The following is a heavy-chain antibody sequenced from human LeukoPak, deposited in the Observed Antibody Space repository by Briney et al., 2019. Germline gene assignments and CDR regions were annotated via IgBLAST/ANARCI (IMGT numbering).Heavy chain of an antibody. J-gene: IGHJ4*02. CDR2: TFYRSKWYH. CDR1: GDSVSSNTAA. Sequence: SQTLSLTCVISGDSVSSNTAAWNWIRQSPSRGLEWLGRTFYRSKWYHDYAESLRGRILISPDTSKNEFSLQLNSVTPEDTAVYYCVRDPYNDWSYFFETWGQGTLVTVSS. V-gene: IGHV6-1*01. CDR3: VRDPYNDWSYFFET. D-gene: IGHD3-9*01.